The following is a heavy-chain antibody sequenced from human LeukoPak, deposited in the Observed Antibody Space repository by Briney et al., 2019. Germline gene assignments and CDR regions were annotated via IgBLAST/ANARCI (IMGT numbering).Heavy chain of an antibody. V-gene: IGHV4-59*01. D-gene: IGHD3-9*01. CDR1: GGSISSYY. Sequence: SETLSLTCTVSGGSISSYYWSWIRQPPGKGLEWIGYIYYSGSTNYNPSLKSRVTISVDTSKNQFSLKLGSVTAADTAVYYCARAYYDILTGYYTHAFDIWGQGTMVTVSS. J-gene: IGHJ3*02. CDR3: ARAYYDILTGYYTHAFDI. CDR2: IYYSGST.